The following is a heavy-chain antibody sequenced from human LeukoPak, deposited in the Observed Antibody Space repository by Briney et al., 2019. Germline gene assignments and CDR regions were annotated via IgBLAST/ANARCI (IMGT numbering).Heavy chain of an antibody. Sequence: GGSLRLSCAASGFTFSSYWMSWVRQAPGKGLEWVANIKQDGSEKYYVASVKGRFTISRDNAKNSLYLQMNSLRAEDTAVYYCARDYGPAVRIPDYWGQGTLVTVSS. CDR3: ARDYGPAVRIPDY. CDR1: GFTFSSYW. CDR2: IKQDGSEK. J-gene: IGHJ4*02. V-gene: IGHV3-7*01. D-gene: IGHD2-2*01.